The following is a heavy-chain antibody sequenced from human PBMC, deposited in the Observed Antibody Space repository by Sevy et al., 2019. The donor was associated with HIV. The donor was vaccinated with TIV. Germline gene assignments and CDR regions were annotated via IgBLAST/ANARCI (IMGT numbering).Heavy chain of an antibody. V-gene: IGHV3-30-3*01. Sequence: GGSLRLSCAASGFTFSSYAMHWVRQAPGKGLEWVAVISYDGSNKYYADSVKGRFTIYRDNSKNTLYLQMNSLRAEDTAVYYCARKENYYDSSGLIDYWGQGTLVTVSS. CDR3: ARKENYYDSSGLIDY. J-gene: IGHJ4*02. CDR2: ISYDGSNK. CDR1: GFTFSSYA. D-gene: IGHD3-22*01.